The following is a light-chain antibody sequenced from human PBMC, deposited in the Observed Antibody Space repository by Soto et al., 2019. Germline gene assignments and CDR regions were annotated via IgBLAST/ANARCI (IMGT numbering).Light chain of an antibody. CDR3: QVWDSGSDHPV. V-gene: IGLV3-21*04. CDR1: NIGSKS. Sequence: SYELTQPPSVSVAPGKTARITCGGDNIGSKSVHWYQQKPGQAPVLVIYYDNDRPSGIPERFSGSDSGNTATLTISRVEAGDEADYYCQVWDSGSDHPVFGGGTKVTVL. CDR2: YDN. J-gene: IGLJ3*02.